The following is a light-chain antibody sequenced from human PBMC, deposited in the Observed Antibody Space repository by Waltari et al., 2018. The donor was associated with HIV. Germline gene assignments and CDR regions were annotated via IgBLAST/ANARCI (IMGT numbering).Light chain of an antibody. CDR2: YDS. V-gene: IGLV3-21*04. CDR3: QVWDSSSGVV. Sequence: SYVLTQSPSVPVAPGRTARITCGGNNIGSKRVHWYQQKPGQAPVLVIYYDSDRPSGIPERFSGCDSGNTATLTISRVEAGDEADYYCQVWDSSSGVVFGGGTRLTVL. CDR1: NIGSKR. J-gene: IGLJ2*01.